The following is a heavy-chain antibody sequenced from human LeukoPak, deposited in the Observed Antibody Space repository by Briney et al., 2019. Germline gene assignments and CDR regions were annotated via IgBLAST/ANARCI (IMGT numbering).Heavy chain of an antibody. CDR3: AKHEDV. CDR2: IRHDGSNE. J-gene: IGHJ6*04. V-gene: IGHV3-30*02. CDR1: GFSFRSYG. Sequence: GGSLRLTCVASGFSFRSYGMHWVRQAPGKGLEWVAHIRHDGSNEDYADSVKGRFTISRDNSKNTLYLEMNSLRVEDTAMYYCAKHEDVWGKGTTVTVSS.